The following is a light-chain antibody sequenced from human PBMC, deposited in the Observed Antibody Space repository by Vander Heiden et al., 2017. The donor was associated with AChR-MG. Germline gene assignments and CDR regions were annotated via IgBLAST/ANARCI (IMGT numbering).Light chain of an antibody. CDR2: GAS. CDR3: QQYNDWPIT. CDR1: QSLSNN. V-gene: IGKV3-15*01. Sequence: EIVMTQSPATLSVSPGDRSTLSCRASQSLSNNLAWYQQKPGQAPRLLISGASTRATGIPARFSGSGSGTEFTLTISSLQSEDFAVYYCQQYNDWPITFGLGTRLEIK. J-gene: IGKJ5*01.